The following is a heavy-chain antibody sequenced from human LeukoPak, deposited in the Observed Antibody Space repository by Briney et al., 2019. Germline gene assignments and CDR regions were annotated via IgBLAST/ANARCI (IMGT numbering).Heavy chain of an antibody. CDR2: ISGGST. Sequence: PGGSLRLSCAASGFTFTSYAMSWVRQAPGKGLEWVSGISGGSTYYADSVKGRFTISRDNSKNTLYLQMNSLRAEDTAVYYCAKEGKRYSGSYFDYWGQGTLVTVSS. CDR1: GFTFTSYA. D-gene: IGHD1-26*01. CDR3: AKEGKRYSGSYFDY. J-gene: IGHJ4*02. V-gene: IGHV3-23*01.